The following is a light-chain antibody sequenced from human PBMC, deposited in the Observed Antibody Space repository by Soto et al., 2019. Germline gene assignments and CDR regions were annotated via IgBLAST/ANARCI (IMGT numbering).Light chain of an antibody. J-gene: IGLJ2*01. CDR1: SSNIGTYT. V-gene: IGLV1-44*01. Sequence: QAVVTQPPSASGTPGQRVTISCSGSSSNIGTYTVNWYQQVPGTAPKLLIYSNNQRPPGVPDRFSGSKSGTSASLAISGLQSEDEADYYCAAWDASLNGVIFGGGTKLTVL. CDR2: SNN. CDR3: AAWDASLNGVI.